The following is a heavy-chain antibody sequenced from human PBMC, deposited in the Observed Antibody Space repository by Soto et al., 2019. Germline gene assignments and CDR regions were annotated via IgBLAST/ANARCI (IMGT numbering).Heavy chain of an antibody. D-gene: IGHD2-21*02. CDR2: VNPNSGDT. Sequence: QVQLVQSGAEVKKPGASVKVSCKASGYSFTSYDMNWVRQAPGQELEWMGWVNPNSGDTDYAQKFHDRVTMTTDTSIRTAYMELSSLRSEDTAVYYCARVSFLAPVTGAEIFDFWGQGTMVTVSS. CDR3: ARVSFLAPVTGAEIFDF. CDR1: GYSFTSYD. J-gene: IGHJ3*01. V-gene: IGHV1-8*01.